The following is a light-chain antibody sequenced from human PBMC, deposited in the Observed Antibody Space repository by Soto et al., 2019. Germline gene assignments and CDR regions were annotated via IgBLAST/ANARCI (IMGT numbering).Light chain of an antibody. Sequence: EIVLTQSPGTLSLSPGERATLSCRASQSVSSSYLAWYQQNRGQAPRLFIYGASSRAPGIPDRFGGSGSGTDFTLTISRLEHEDFAVYYCQHYGSSRWTFGQGTKVDIK. CDR1: QSVSSSY. J-gene: IGKJ1*01. CDR2: GAS. CDR3: QHYGSSRWT. V-gene: IGKV3-20*01.